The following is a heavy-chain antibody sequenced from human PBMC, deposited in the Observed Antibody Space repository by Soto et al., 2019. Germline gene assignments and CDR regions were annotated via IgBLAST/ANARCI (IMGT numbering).Heavy chain of an antibody. V-gene: IGHV4-39*01. J-gene: IGHJ6*02. CDR2: INYSGTT. D-gene: IGHD2-15*01. Sequence: SETLSLTCTFSVVSISSGTYYCGWFRQPPWRGLGWIGTINYSGTTYYNPSLNSRVTISVDPSKNQFSLTLTSVTAAETAVYYCARLPERSSRICYRGLDAWGQGTTVTVSS. CDR1: VVSISSGTYY. CDR3: ARLPERSSRICYRGLDA.